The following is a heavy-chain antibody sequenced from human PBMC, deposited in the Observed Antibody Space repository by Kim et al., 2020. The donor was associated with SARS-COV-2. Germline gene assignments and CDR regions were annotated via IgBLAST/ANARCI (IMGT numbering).Heavy chain of an antibody. CDR3: ARAKSGYSSPFDY. V-gene: IGHV4-34*01. J-gene: IGHJ4*02. Sequence: SETLSLTCAVYGGSFSGYYWSWIRQPPGKGLEWIGEINHSGSTNYNPSLKSRVTISVDTSKNQFSLKLSSVTAADTAVYYCARAKSGYSSPFDYWGQGTLVTVSS. CDR1: GGSFSGYY. D-gene: IGHD6-19*01. CDR2: INHSGST.